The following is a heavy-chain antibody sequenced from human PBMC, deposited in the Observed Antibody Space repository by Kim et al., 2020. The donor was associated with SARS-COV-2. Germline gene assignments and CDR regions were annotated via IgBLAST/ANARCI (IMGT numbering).Heavy chain of an antibody. CDR3: AKDRGRVWAYFGDGGYYFDY. Sequence: GGSLRLSCAASGFTFSSYGMHWVRQAPGKGLEWVAVISYDGSNKYYADSVKGRFTISRDNSKNTLYLQMNSLRAEDTAVYYCAKDRGRVWAYFGDGGYYFDYWGQGTLVTVSS. CDR2: ISYDGSNK. J-gene: IGHJ4*02. V-gene: IGHV3-30*18. D-gene: IGHD2-21*02. CDR1: GFTFSSYG.